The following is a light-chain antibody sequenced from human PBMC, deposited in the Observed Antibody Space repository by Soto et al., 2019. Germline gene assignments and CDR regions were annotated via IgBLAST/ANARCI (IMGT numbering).Light chain of an antibody. V-gene: IGKV1-9*01. J-gene: IGKJ1*01. CDR3: QQTYSTPPT. Sequence: DIQLTQSPSFPSASVGDIVTITCRSSQGISSYLAWYQQKPGKAPNLLIFGASSLQSGVPSRFSGSGSGTEFTLTISSLQPEDFATYYCQQTYSTPPTFGQGTKVDIK. CDR2: GAS. CDR1: QGISSY.